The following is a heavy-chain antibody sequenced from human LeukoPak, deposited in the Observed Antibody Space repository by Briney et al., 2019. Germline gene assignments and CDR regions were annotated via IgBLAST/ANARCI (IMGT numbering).Heavy chain of an antibody. CDR3: AKDLESGYSYGQDY. D-gene: IGHD5-18*01. Sequence: GRSLRLSCAASGFTFSSYGMHWVRQAPGKGLEWVAVMSYDGSNKYYADSVKGRFTISRDNSKNTLYLQMNSLRAEDTAVYYCAKDLESGYSYGQDYWGQGTLVTVSS. J-gene: IGHJ4*02. V-gene: IGHV3-30*18. CDR1: GFTFSSYG. CDR2: MSYDGSNK.